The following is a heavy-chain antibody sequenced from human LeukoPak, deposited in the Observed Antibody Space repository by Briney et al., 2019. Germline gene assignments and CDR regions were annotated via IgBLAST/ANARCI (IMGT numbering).Heavy chain of an antibody. J-gene: IGHJ5*02. D-gene: IGHD2-15*01. CDR1: GYTFTSYG. Sequence: ASVKVSCKASGYTFTSYGISWVRQAPGQGLEWMGWISAYNGNTNYAQKLQGRVTMTTDTSTSTAYMELRSLRSDDAAVYYCARAGCGGSCLLGELWFDPWGQGTLVPVSS. CDR2: ISAYNGNT. V-gene: IGHV1-18*01. CDR3: ARAGCGGSCLLGELWFDP.